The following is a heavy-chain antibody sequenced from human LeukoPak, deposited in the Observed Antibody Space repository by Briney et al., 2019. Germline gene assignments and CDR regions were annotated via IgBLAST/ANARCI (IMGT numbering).Heavy chain of an antibody. CDR1: GGTFSSYA. D-gene: IGHD6-19*01. J-gene: IGHJ4*02. CDR3: ARALGGGSSSGWYYY. CDR2: IIPILGIA. V-gene: IGHV1-69*04. Sequence: SVKVSCKASGGTFSSYAISWVRQAPGQGLEWMGRIIPILGIANYAQKFQGRVTVTADKSTSTAYMELSSLRSEDTAVYYCARALGGGSSSGWYYYWGQGTLVTVSS.